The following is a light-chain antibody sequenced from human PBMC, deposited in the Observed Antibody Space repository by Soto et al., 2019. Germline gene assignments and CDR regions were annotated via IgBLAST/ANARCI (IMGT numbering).Light chain of an antibody. CDR2: DAS. J-gene: IGKJ4*01. CDR3: QQRNSWPLT. V-gene: IGKV3-11*01. Sequence: EIVLTQSPATLSLSPGERATLSCRDSQNVGGYLAWYQQKPGQAPRLLISDASNRAAGIPARFSGIGSGTDFTLTISRLEPEDFAVYYCQQRNSWPLTFGGGTKVEIK. CDR1: QNVGGY.